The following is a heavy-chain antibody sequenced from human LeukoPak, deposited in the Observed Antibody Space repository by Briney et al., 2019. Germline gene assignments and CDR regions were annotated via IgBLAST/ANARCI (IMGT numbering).Heavy chain of an antibody. J-gene: IGHJ3*02. D-gene: IGHD2-2*02. CDR2: IYYSGST. Sequence: SETLSLTCTVSVGSISSSSYYWGWIRQPPGKGLEWIGTIYYSGSTYYSPSLKSRVAISVDTSKNQFSLKLSSVTAADTAVYYCANYCSSSSCHIRRAFDIWGQGTMVTVSS. CDR3: ANYCSSSSCHIRRAFDI. V-gene: IGHV4-39*01. CDR1: VGSISSSSYY.